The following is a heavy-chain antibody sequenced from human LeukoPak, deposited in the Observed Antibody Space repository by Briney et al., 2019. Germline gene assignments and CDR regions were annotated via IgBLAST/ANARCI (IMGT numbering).Heavy chain of an antibody. CDR2: IYYSGST. Sequence: SETLSLTRTVSGGSISSGGYYWSWIRQHPGTGLEWIGYIYYSGSTYYNPSLKSRVTISVDTSKNQFSLKLSSVTAADTAVYYCAKIWSMGGETVYWGQGTLVTVSS. D-gene: IGHD3-16*01. CDR1: GGSISSGGYY. V-gene: IGHV4-31*03. J-gene: IGHJ4*02. CDR3: AKIWSMGGETVY.